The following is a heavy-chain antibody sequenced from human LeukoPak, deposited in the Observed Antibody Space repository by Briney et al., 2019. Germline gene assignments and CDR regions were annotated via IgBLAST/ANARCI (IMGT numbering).Heavy chain of an antibody. CDR2: TYNSGSN. CDR1: GGSISSYH. D-gene: IGHD3-3*01. V-gene: IGHV4-59*01. CDR3: AGGIFGVVINAFHI. Sequence: SETLSLTCTVSGGSISSYHWSWIRQPPGKGLEWIGDTYNSGSNNYNPSLKSRVTISVDTSKNQFSLKLTSVTAADTAVYYCAGGIFGVVINAFHIWGQGTMVTVSS. J-gene: IGHJ3*02.